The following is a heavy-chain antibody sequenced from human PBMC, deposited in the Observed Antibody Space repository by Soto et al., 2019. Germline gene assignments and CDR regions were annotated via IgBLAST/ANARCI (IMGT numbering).Heavy chain of an antibody. V-gene: IGHV4-31*03. CDR1: GGSISSGGYY. D-gene: IGHD2-2*01. CDR3: ARDRSFFFLLRCHPSAIYF. J-gene: IGHJ1*01. CDR2: IYYSGST. Sequence: SETLSLTCTVSGGSISSGGYYWSWIRQHPGKGLEWTGYIYYSGSTYYNPSLKSRVTISVDTSKNQFSLKLSSVTAADTAVYYCARDRSFFFLLRCHPSAIYF.